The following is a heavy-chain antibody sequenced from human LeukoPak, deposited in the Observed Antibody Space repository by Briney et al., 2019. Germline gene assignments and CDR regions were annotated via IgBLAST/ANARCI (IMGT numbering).Heavy chain of an antibody. CDR2: IYTSGST. Sequence: SQTLSLTCTVSGGSISSGSYYWSWIRQPAGKGLEWIGRIYTSGSTNYTPSLKSRVTISVDTSKNQFSLKLSSVTAADTAVYYCARVIGDYSYYFDYWGQGTLVTVSS. V-gene: IGHV4-61*02. CDR1: GGSISSGSYY. D-gene: IGHD4-17*01. CDR3: ARVIGDYSYYFDY. J-gene: IGHJ4*02.